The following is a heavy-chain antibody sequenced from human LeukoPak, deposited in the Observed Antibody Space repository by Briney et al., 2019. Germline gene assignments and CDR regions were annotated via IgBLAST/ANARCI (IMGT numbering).Heavy chain of an antibody. V-gene: IGHV1-69*04. CDR2: IIPILGIA. J-gene: IGHJ6*02. Sequence: ASVKVSCKASVGTFSSYAISWVRQAPGQGLEWMGRIIPILGIANYAQKFQGRVTITADKSTSTAYMELSSLRSEDTAVYYCAREAEQQLVQDYYYGMDVWGQGTTVTVSS. CDR3: AREAEQQLVQDYYYGMDV. D-gene: IGHD6-13*01. CDR1: VGTFSSYA.